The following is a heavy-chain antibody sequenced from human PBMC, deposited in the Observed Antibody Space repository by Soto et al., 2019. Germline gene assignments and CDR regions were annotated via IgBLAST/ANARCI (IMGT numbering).Heavy chain of an antibody. CDR2: IKQDGSEK. D-gene: IGHD4-17*01. V-gene: IGHV3-7*04. J-gene: IGHJ4*02. Sequence: EVQLVESGGGLVQPGGSLRLSCAASGFTFSSYWMSWVRQAPGKGLEWVANIKQDGSEKYYVDSVKGRFTISRDNAKNSLYLQMNSLRAEDTAVYYCAREGGHYGDHVASETRGQGTLVTVSS. CDR3: AREGGHYGDHVASET. CDR1: GFTFSSYW.